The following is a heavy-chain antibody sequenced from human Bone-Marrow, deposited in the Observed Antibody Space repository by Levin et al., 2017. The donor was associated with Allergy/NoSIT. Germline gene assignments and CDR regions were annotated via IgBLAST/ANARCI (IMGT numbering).Heavy chain of an antibody. CDR3: AGFPGIARSRTRAFDI. D-gene: IGHD6-13*01. J-gene: IGHJ3*02. V-gene: IGHV5-51*01. Sequence: VASVKVSCKGSGYSFTSYWIGWVRQMPGKGLEWMGIIYPGDSDTRYSPSFQGQVTISADKSISTAYLQWSSLKASDTAMYYCAGFPGIARSRTRAFDIWGQGTMVTVSS. CDR2: IYPGDSDT. CDR1: GYSFTSYW.